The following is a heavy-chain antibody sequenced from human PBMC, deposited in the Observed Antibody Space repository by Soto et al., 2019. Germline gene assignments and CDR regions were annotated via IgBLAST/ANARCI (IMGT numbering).Heavy chain of an antibody. Sequence: GGSLRLSCAASGFTFSNYAIHWVRQAPGKGLEWVAVLSYDGNNKHYADSVKGRFTISRDNSKNTLFLQMNSLRTEDTAVYYCARGPIGDAAMVTNYFDYWGQGTLVTSPQ. J-gene: IGHJ4*02. CDR2: LSYDGNNK. D-gene: IGHD5-18*01. V-gene: IGHV3-30-3*01. CDR1: GFTFSNYA. CDR3: ARGPIGDAAMVTNYFDY.